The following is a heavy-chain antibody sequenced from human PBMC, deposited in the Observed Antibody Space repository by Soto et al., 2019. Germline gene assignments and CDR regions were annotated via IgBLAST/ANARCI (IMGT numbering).Heavy chain of an antibody. J-gene: IGHJ5*02. CDR2: IYSGSTT. CDR3: ARNGDTSDYMACFDP. CDR1: GFTVSSNY. Sequence: EVQLVESGGGFVKPGGSLRLSCAASGFTVSSNYMSWVRQAPGKGLEGVSVIYSGSTTYYADSVKGRFTICRNNPKSTLDLQMNSLRAGDTAVYYRARNGDTSDYMACFDPWGQGTLVTVSS. D-gene: IGHD3-22*01. V-gene: IGHV3-66*01.